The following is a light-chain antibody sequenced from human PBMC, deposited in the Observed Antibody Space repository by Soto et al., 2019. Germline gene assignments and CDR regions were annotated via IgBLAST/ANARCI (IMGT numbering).Light chain of an antibody. V-gene: IGLV2-23*02. Sequence: QSVLTQPASVSGSPGQSITISCTGTSSDVGSYNVVSWYQQHPGKAPKLMIYEVTERPSGVSNRFSGSKSGNTASLTISGLQAEDEADYCCSSYAGSGIVIFGGGTKLTVL. CDR1: SSDVGSYNV. CDR2: EVT. CDR3: SSYAGSGIVI. J-gene: IGLJ2*01.